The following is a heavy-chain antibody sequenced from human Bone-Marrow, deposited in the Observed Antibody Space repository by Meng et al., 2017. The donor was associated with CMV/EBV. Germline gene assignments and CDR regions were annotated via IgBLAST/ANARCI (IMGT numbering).Heavy chain of an antibody. CDR2: INHSGST. Sequence: SETRSRTCAVYGGSFSGYYWSWIRQPPGKGLEWIGEINHSGSTNYNPSLKSRVTISVDTSKNQFSLKLSSVTAADTAVYYWARGRSPYFSSTSCYSWYFDLWGRGTLVTVSS. CDR1: GGSFSGYY. J-gene: IGHJ2*01. V-gene: IGHV4-34*01. CDR3: ARGRSPYFSSTSCYSWYFDL. D-gene: IGHD2-2*02.